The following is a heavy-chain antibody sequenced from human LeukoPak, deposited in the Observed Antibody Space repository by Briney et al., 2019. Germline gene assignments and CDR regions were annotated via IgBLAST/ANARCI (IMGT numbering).Heavy chain of an antibody. CDR3: ASLYVVPAATRGHYYYGMDV. Sequence: TSETLSLTCAVYGGSFSGYYWSWIRQPPGKGLEWIGEINHSGSTNYNPSLKSRVTISVDTSKNQFSLTLSSVTAADTAVYYCASLYVVPAATRGHYYYGMDVWGQGTTVTVSS. CDR1: GGSFSGYY. D-gene: IGHD2-2*01. V-gene: IGHV4-34*01. J-gene: IGHJ6*02. CDR2: INHSGST.